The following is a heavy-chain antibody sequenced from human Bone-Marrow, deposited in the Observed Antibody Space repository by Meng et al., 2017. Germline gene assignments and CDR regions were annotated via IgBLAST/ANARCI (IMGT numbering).Heavy chain of an antibody. CDR1: GFYFSNAW. J-gene: IGHJ4*02. V-gene: IGHV3-15*01. CDR3: TWDDKAVSDY. D-gene: IGHD3-9*01. CDR2: IKSNTDGGTA. Sequence: VHPGESVGDLVKPGWSLRLSCAASGFYFSNAWMSWVRQAPGKGLEWVGRIKSNTDGGTAEYAAPVTGRFTISRDDSKSTLYLQLSGLTTDDTGVYYCTWDDKAVSDYWGQGTLVTVSS.